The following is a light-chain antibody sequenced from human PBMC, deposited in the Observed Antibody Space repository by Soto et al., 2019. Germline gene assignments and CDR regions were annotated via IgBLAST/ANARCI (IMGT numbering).Light chain of an antibody. CDR1: QDISYY. V-gene: IGKV1-27*01. CDR3: QKYHSAPRT. CDR2: AAS. Sequence: DIQMTQSPSSLSASVGDGVTITCRANQDISYYLAWYQQKQGKVPKLLIYAASTLQSGVPSRFSGSGSGTDFTLTISSLQPEDIATYYCQKYHSAPRTFGQGTKVEIK. J-gene: IGKJ1*01.